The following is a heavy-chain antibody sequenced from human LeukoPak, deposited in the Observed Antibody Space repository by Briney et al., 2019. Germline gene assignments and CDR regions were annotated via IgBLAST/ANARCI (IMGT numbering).Heavy chain of an antibody. D-gene: IGHD6-13*01. CDR3: ARRGYSSSHFAY. Sequence: ASVKVSCKASGGTFNSYAISWVRQAPGQGLEWMGGIIPIFGTANYAQKFQGRVTITADESTSTAYMELSSLRSEDTAVYYCARRGYSSSHFAYWGQGTLVTVSS. J-gene: IGHJ4*02. CDR2: IIPIFGTA. V-gene: IGHV1-69*13. CDR1: GGTFNSYA.